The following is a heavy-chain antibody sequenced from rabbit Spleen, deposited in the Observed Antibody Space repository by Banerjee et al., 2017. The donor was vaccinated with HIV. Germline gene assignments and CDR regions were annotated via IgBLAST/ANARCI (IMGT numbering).Heavy chain of an antibody. CDR2: IYVGSSGST. CDR3: ARDTGTSFSTYGMDL. D-gene: IGHD8-1*01. V-gene: IGHV1S45*01. CDR1: GVSFSNKAV. Sequence: EQLEESGGGLVKPEGSLTLTCKASGVSFSNKAVMCWVRQAPGKGLEWIACIYVGSSGSTYYATWAKGRFTISKTSSTTVTLQMTSLTAADTATYFCARDTGTSFSTYGMDLWGPGTLVTVS. J-gene: IGHJ6*01.